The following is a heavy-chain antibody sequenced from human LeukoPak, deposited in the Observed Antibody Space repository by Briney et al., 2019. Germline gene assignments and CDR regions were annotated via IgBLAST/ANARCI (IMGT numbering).Heavy chain of an antibody. CDR3: ARLWDYHGSGNFFHDAFDF. CDR2: ISSDGDRT. D-gene: IGHD3-10*01. J-gene: IGHJ3*01. CDR1: GFSFSSYA. Sequence: PGGSLRLSCAASGFSFSSYAMHWVRQAPGKGLEYVSVISSDGDRTYYANSVKGRFTISRDNSKNTLYLQMGSLRAEDMAVYFCARLWDYHGSGNFFHDAFDFWGQGTMVTVSS. V-gene: IGHV3-64*01.